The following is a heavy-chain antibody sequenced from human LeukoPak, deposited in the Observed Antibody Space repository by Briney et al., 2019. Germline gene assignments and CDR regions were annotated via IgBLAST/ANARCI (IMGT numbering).Heavy chain of an antibody. J-gene: IGHJ5*02. V-gene: IGHV3-21*01. CDR2: ISSSSSYI. CDR3: ARGAVATGYRFDP. D-gene: IGHD5-12*01. CDR1: GFTFSSYR. Sequence: PGGSLRLSCAASGFTFSSYRMNWVRQAPGEGLEWVSSISSSSSYIYYADSVKGRFTISRDNAKSSLYLQMNSLRAEDTAVYYCARGAVATGYRFDPWGQGTLVTVSS.